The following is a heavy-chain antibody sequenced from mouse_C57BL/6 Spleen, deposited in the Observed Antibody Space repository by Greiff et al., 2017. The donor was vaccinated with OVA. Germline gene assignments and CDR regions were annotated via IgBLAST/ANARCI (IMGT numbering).Heavy chain of an antibody. J-gene: IGHJ1*03. D-gene: IGHD1-1*01. CDR2: IDPSDSYT. CDR3: ANYYGSSLSYWYFDV. V-gene: IGHV1-50*01. CDR1: GYTFTSYW. Sequence: QVQLQQPGAELVKPGASVKLSCKASGYTFTSYWMQWVKQRPGQGLEWIGEIDPSDSYTNYNQKFKGKATLTVDTSSSTAYMQLSSLTSEDSAVYYCANYYGSSLSYWYFDVWGTGTTFTVSS.